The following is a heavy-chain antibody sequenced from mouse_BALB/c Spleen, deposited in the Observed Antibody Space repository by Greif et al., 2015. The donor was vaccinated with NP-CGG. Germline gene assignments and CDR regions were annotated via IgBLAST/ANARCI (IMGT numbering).Heavy chain of an antibody. J-gene: IGHJ3*01. CDR2: INPGSGGT. D-gene: IGHD2-4*01. CDR1: GYGFTNYL. CDR3: AKEGDYGFVY. V-gene: IGHV1-54*01. Sequence: QVHVKQSGAELVRPGTSVKVSCKASGYGFTNYLIEWVKQRPGQGLEWIGVINPGSGGTNYNEKFKGKATLTADKSSSAASMQLTSVTSDDSVVYFCAKEGDYGFVYWGQGTLVTVSA.